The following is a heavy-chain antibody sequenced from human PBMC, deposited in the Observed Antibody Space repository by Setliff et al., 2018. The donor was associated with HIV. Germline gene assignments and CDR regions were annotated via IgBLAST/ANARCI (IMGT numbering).Heavy chain of an antibody. CDR3: ARDNGRYFDRGWFDP. V-gene: IGHV3-21*01. Sequence: GGSLRLSCAASGFTFSSYWMNWVRQTPGKGLEWVSSISASATYIYYADSVKGRFTISRDNAENSLYLQMNSLRAEGTAVYYCARDNGRYFDRGWFDPWGQGALVTVSS. CDR2: ISASATYI. CDR1: GFTFSSYW. D-gene: IGHD3-9*01. J-gene: IGHJ5*02.